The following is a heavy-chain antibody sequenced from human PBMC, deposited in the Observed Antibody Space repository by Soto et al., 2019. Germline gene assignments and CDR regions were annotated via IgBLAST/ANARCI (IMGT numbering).Heavy chain of an antibody. D-gene: IGHD6-6*01. Sequence: SETLSLTCTVSGGSVNSGGYYWSWIRQHPGKGLEWIGYIYYSGSTYYNPSLTSRVTISVDTSKNQFSLKLSSVTAADTAVYFCARAYSRSPYFDYWGQGTLVTVS. CDR2: IYYSGST. CDR3: ARAYSRSPYFDY. J-gene: IGHJ4*02. V-gene: IGHV4-31*03. CDR1: GGSVNSGGYY.